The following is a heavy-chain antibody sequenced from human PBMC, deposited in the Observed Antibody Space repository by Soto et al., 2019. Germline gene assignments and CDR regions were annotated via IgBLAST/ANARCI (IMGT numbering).Heavy chain of an antibody. CDR1: GDSISSDNYY. CDR3: ARGGGYPPPRFDY. D-gene: IGHD3-16*02. V-gene: IGHV4-30-4*01. Sequence: QVQLQESGPGLVKPSQTLSLTCTVSGDSISSDNYYWSWIRQPPGKGLEWIGHIFYSGSTQYNPSLKRRVTISLDTSQNQFSLKLTSTTAADTAVYFCARGGGYPPPRFDYWGPGTLVSVSS. CDR2: IFYSGST. J-gene: IGHJ4*02.